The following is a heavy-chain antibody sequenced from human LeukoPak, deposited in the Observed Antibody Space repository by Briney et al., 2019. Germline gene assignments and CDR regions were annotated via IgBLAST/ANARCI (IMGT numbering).Heavy chain of an antibody. CDR3: ASSVPGSYDY. CDR2: ISAYNGNT. V-gene: IGHV1-18*01. J-gene: IGHJ4*02. CDR1: GGTFSSYA. D-gene: IGHD1-26*01. Sequence: ASVKVSCKASGGTFSSYAISWVRQAPGQGLEWMGWISAYNGNTNYAQKLQGRVTMTTDTSTSTAYMELRSLRSDDTAVYYCASSVPGSYDYWGQGTLVTVSS.